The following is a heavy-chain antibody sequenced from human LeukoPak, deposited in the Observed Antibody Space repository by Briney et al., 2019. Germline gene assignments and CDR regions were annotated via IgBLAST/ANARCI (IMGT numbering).Heavy chain of an antibody. CDR3: AIHTAMVFPYYYGMDV. D-gene: IGHD5-18*01. V-gene: IGHV1-2*02. J-gene: IGHJ6*02. CDR2: INPNSGGT. CDR1: GYTYTRYY. Sequence: ASVRVSCKASGYTYTRYYMHWVRQAPGQGLEWMGWINPNSGGTNYAQKFQGRVTMTRDTSISTAYMELSRLRSDDTAVYYCAIHTAMVFPYYYGMDVWGQGTTVTVSS.